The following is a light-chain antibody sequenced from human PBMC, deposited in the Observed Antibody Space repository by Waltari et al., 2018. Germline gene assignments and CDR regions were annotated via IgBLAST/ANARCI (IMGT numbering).Light chain of an antibody. CDR1: NANVRLNP. V-gene: IGLV1-44*01. Sequence: QSVLTQPPSASGTPGQRVTISCSGSNANVRLNPDNWYQQPSGAAPEVVIYGNDQRPSGVPDRFSGSKSGTSASLAISGLQSEDEAHYYCAAWDDSLNAVVFGGGTKVTVL. CDR3: AAWDDSLNAVV. CDR2: GND. J-gene: IGLJ2*01.